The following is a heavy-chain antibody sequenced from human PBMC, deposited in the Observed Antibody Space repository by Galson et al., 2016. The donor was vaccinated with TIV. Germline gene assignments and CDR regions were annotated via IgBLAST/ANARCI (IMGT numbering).Heavy chain of an antibody. J-gene: IGHJ4*02. CDR3: SRDLTTVNPGYDY. V-gene: IGHV3-7*01. CDR2: IKEDGSEI. Sequence: SLRLSCAASGFSFRSYWMSWVRQAPGKGLQWVANIKEDGSEIYYVDSVKGRFTISRDNAKNSLYLQMSSLRDEDTAMYYCSRDLTTVNPGYDYWGQGTLVTVSS. CDR1: GFSFRSYW. D-gene: IGHD1/OR15-1a*01.